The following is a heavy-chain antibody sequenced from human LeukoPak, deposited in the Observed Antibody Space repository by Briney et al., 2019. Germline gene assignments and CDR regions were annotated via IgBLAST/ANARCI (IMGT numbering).Heavy chain of an antibody. CDR2: IKDDGSEK. CDR1: AFTFTNSW. Sequence: GGSLRLSCAASAFTFTNSWMTWVRQAPGKGLEWVASIKDDGSEKHYVDSVKGRFIISRDNAQKSLYLQMSSLRGEGTAVYYCASYCGSNRCHGRDNYGMDVWGQGTTVTVSS. CDR3: ASYCGSNRCHGRDNYGMDV. V-gene: IGHV3-7*01. D-gene: IGHD2-2*01. J-gene: IGHJ6*02.